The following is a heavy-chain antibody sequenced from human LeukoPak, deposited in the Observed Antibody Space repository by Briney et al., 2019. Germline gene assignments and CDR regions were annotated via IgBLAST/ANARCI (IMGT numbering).Heavy chain of an antibody. Sequence: GESLKISCQGSGYSFTSYWISWVRQMPGKGLEWMGRIDPSDSYTNYSPSFQGHVTISADKSISTAYLQWSSLKASDTAMYYCARHRGYSGYDQLYFDYWGQGTLVTVSS. CDR1: GYSFTSYW. J-gene: IGHJ4*02. CDR2: IDPSDSYT. V-gene: IGHV5-10-1*01. D-gene: IGHD5-12*01. CDR3: ARHRGYSGYDQLYFDY.